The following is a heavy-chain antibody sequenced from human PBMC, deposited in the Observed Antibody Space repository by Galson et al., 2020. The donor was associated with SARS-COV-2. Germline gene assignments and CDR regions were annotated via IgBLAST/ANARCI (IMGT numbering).Heavy chain of an antibody. CDR1: GFPFSSYS. D-gene: IGHD3-10*01. V-gene: IGHV3-23*01. CDR3: AARPGEGY. CDR2: ITSSGAA. J-gene: IGHJ4*02. Sequence: GGSLRLSCAASGFPFSSYSMRWVRQAPGKGLEWVSVITSSGAAFYADSVKGRFTISRDNSKSTVYLQMNSLSAEDTAVYYCAARPGEGYWGQGTLVTVSS.